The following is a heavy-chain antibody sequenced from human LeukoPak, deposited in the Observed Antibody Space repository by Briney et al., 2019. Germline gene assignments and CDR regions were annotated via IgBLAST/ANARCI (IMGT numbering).Heavy chain of an antibody. CDR1: RYRFTSYW. CDR2: LYPGDSDT. Sequence: GDSLKISCMGSRYRFTSYWIGWARQMPGKGVEWMDILYPGDSDTRYSLSFQGQVTNSADKSISTDYLQWSGLKESDTAMHDCARGKYQLLIPFGYWVQGTMVTVSP. CDR3: ARGKYQLLIPFGY. V-gene: IGHV5-51*06. D-gene: IGHD2-2*01. J-gene: IGHJ4*02.